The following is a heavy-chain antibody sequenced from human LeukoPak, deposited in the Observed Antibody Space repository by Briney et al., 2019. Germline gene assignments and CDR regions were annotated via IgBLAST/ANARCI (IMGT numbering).Heavy chain of an antibody. V-gene: IGHV1-69*13. CDR1: GDTFNTYS. D-gene: IGHD1-26*01. CDR2: IVPILITP. Sequence: SVKVSCKASGDTFNTYSFSWVRQAPGQGLEWMGGIVPILITPHYAQKSQGRVTITADESTRTVYMELSSLKSEDTAIYYCANIMGMAPLDHWGQGTLVTVSS. CDR3: ANIMGMAPLDH. J-gene: IGHJ4*02.